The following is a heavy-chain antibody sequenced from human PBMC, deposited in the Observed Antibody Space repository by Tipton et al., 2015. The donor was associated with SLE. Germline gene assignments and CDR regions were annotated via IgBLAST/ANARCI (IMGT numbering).Heavy chain of an antibody. V-gene: IGHV4-39*01. Sequence: TLSLTCTVSGASISSNNYYWGWIRQPPGKGLEWIGSIYYSGDTYYTPSLKSRVTISVDTSKNQFSLKLNSVTAADTAVYYCARHDYDTYYFDYWGQGTLVTVPS. D-gene: IGHD3-16*01. CDR1: GASISSNNYY. J-gene: IGHJ4*02. CDR3: ARHDYDTYYFDY. CDR2: IYYSGDT.